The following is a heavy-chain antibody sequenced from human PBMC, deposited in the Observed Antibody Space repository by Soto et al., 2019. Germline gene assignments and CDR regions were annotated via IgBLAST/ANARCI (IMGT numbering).Heavy chain of an antibody. J-gene: IGHJ4*02. CDR1: GYSFTSYW. D-gene: IGHD3-22*01. CDR3: ATTPPKYDSSGYAYYFDY. Sequence: PGESLKISCKGSGYSFTSYWIGWVRQMPGKGLEWMGIIYPGDSDTRYSPSFQGQVTISADKSISTAYLQWSSLKASDTAMYYCATTPPKYDSSGYAYYFDYWGQGTLVTVSS. CDR2: IYPGDSDT. V-gene: IGHV5-51*01.